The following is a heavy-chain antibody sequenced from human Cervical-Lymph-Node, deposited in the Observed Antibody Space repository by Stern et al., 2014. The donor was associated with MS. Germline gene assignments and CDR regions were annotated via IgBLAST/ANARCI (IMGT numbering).Heavy chain of an antibody. CDR1: GGTFSSYA. CDR3: ARDRSLLTVTYYYGMDV. Sequence: QVQLGQSGAEGKKPGSSGKVSCKASGGTFSSYAISWVRQAPGKGLEWMGGIIPIFGTANYAQKFQGRVTITADESTSTAYMELSSLRSEDTAVYYCARDRSLLTVTYYYGMDVWGQGTTVTVSS. D-gene: IGHD4-17*01. CDR2: IIPIFGTA. V-gene: IGHV1-69*01. J-gene: IGHJ6*02.